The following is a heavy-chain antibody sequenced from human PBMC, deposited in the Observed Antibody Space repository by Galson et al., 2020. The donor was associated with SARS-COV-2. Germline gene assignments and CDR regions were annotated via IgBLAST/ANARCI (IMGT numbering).Heavy chain of an antibody. V-gene: IGHV4-31*03. D-gene: IGHD3-10*01. Sequence: ASETLSLTCTVSGGSISSGGYYWSWIRQHPGKGLEWIGYIYYSGSTYYNPSLKSRVTISVDTSKNQFSLKLSSVTAADTAVYYCASTLFWFGESTTDYWGQGTLVTVSS. CDR1: GGSISSGGYY. CDR3: ASTLFWFGESTTDY. J-gene: IGHJ4*02. CDR2: IYYSGST.